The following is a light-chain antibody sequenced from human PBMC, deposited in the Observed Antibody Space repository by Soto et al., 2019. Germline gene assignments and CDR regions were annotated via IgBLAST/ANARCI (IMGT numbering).Light chain of an antibody. V-gene: IGKV1-39*01. Sequence: DIQMTESPSSLPASIGDIVTITCRVSLAISNYLNWYKQKPGKAPELLIFSASSLHSGVPSRFSGSGSGTHFTLTITSLQPDDFAVYFCQQSFSSPLNCGGGTKVDIK. CDR3: QQSFSSPLN. CDR2: SAS. CDR1: LAISNY. J-gene: IGKJ4*01.